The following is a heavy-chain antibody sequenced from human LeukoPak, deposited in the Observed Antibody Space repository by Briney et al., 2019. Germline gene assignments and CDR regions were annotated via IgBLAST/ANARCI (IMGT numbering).Heavy chain of an antibody. J-gene: IGHJ4*02. CDR3: ASSGVHYYGSGNYYSFDY. D-gene: IGHD3-10*01. CDR2: TKYRSKWYN. CDR1: GDSVSSNSAA. V-gene: IGHV6-1*01. Sequence: SQTLSLTCAISGDSVSSNSAAWNWIRQSPSRGLEWLGRTKYRSKWYNDYAVSVKSRITINPDTSKNQFSLQLNSVTPEDTAVCYCASSGVHYYGSGNYYSFDYWGQGTLVTVSS.